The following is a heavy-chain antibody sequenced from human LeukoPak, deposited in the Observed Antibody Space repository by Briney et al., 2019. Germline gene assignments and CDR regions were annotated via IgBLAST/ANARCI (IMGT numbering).Heavy chain of an antibody. Sequence: GGSLRLSCAASGFTFDDYAMHWVRQAPGKGLVWVSRINSDGSSTSYADSVKGRFTISRDNAKNTLYLQMNSLRAEDTAVYYCARDGYYYYGMDVWGQGTTVTVSS. CDR1: GFTFDDYA. J-gene: IGHJ6*02. CDR2: INSDGSST. CDR3: ARDGYYYYGMDV. V-gene: IGHV3-74*01.